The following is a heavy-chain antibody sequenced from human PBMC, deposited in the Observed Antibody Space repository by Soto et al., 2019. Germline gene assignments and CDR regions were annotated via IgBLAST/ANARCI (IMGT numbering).Heavy chain of an antibody. J-gene: IGHJ3*02. V-gene: IGHV3-30*03. CDR1: GFIFSSSG. Sequence: RGGSLRLSCAASGFIFSSSGMHWVRQAPGKGLEWVAVISYDGSDKYYADSVKGRFTISRDNSKNTLYLQMNSLRAEDAAVYYCVRRAITATTKWGAFDIWGQGTMVTVSS. D-gene: IGHD1-7*01. CDR3: VRRAITATTKWGAFDI. CDR2: ISYDGSDK.